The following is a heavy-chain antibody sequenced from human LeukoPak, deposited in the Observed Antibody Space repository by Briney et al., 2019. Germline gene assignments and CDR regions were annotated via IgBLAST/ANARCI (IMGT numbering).Heavy chain of an antibody. CDR1: GFTFSSYG. CDR2: ISGSGGTT. Sequence: PGGSLRLSCAASGFTFSSYGMSWVRQAPGKGLEWVSIISGSGGTTYYADSVKGRFTISRDNSKNTLYLQMNSLRAEDTAIYYCAKFPSTVPTNYFGYWGQGTLVTVSS. J-gene: IGHJ4*02. V-gene: IGHV3-23*01. CDR3: AKFPSTVPTNYFGY. D-gene: IGHD2-2*01.